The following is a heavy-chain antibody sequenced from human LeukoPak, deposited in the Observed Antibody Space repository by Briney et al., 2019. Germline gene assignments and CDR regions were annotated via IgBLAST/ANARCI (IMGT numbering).Heavy chain of an antibody. Sequence: GGSLRLSCAASGFTFSNYGIHWVRQAPGKGLEWVAVIWDDGVNKFYSDSVKGRFTISRDNSKNTLYLQMNSLRAEDTAVYYCAKDWGHYYASCQGSYFDYWGQGTLVTVPS. CDR2: IWDDGVNK. CDR3: AKDWGHYYASCQGSYFDY. D-gene: IGHD2-2*01. V-gene: IGHV3-33*06. J-gene: IGHJ4*02. CDR1: GFTFSNYG.